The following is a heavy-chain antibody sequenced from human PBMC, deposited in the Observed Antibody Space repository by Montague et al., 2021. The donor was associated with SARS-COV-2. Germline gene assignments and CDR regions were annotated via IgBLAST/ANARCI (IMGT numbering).Heavy chain of an antibody. CDR2: IYYSGST. CDR1: GGSISSSSYY. Sequence: SETLSLTCTVSGGSISSSSYYWGWIRQPPGKGLEWIGSIYYSGSTYYNPSLKSRVTISVDTSKNQFSLKLSSVTAADTAVYYCARLTMARGVIWAYYYYYGRDVWGQGTTVTVSS. J-gene: IGHJ6*02. V-gene: IGHV4-39*01. D-gene: IGHD3-10*01. CDR3: ARLTMARGVIWAYYYYYGRDV.